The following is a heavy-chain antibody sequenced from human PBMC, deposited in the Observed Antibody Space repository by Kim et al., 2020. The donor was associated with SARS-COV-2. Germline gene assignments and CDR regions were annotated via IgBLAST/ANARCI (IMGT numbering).Heavy chain of an antibody. J-gene: IGHJ4*02. CDR3: ARHPSYGDYGHY. V-gene: IGHV5-51*01. D-gene: IGHD4-17*01. Sequence: RYSPAFQGQVTISADKSISTAYLQWSSLKASDTAMYYCARHPSYGDYGHYWGQGTLVTVSS.